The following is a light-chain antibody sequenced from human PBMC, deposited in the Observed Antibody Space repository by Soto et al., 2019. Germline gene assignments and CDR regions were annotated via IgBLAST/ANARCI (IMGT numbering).Light chain of an antibody. CDR2: SNN. CDR3: ASWDDSLNGRV. Sequence: QSVLTQSPSASGTPGQRVTISCSGSGSNVGTYAINWYQQLPGTAPKLLIYSNNQRPSGVPDRFSGSKSGTSASLAISGLQSDDEADYYCASWDDSLNGRVFGGGTKLTVL. J-gene: IGLJ3*02. V-gene: IGLV1-44*01. CDR1: GSNVGTYA.